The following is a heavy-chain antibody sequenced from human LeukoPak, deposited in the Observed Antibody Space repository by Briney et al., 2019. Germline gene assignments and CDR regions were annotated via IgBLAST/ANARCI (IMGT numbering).Heavy chain of an antibody. V-gene: IGHV3-64*01. Sequence: GGSLRLSCAASGFTFSSYAMHWVRQAPGKGLEYVSAISSNGGSTYYANSVKGRFTIPRDNSKNTLYLQMGSLRAEDTAVYYCAGEGGYRVFDYWGQGTLVTVSS. J-gene: IGHJ4*02. CDR1: GFTFSSYA. CDR3: AGEGGYRVFDY. D-gene: IGHD5-18*01. CDR2: ISSNGGST.